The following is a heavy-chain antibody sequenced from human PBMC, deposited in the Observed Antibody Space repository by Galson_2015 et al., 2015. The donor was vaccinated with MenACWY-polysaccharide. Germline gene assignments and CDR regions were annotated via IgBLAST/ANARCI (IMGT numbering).Heavy chain of an antibody. J-gene: IGHJ4*02. V-gene: IGHV3-23*01. Sequence: SLRLSCAGSGVTFSSYGMGWVRQAPGKGLEWVSSLSPTTGNTYYADSVRGRFTISRDNSKNTLYLQMNSLRAEDTAVYYCAKGAAHYGSGNYYDYWGQGTQVTVSS. D-gene: IGHD3-10*01. CDR2: LSPTTGNT. CDR3: AKGAAHYGSGNYYDY. CDR1: GVTFSSYG.